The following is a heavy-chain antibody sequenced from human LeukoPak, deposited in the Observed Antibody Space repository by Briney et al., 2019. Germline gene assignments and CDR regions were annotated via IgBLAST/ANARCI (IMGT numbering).Heavy chain of an antibody. D-gene: IGHD2-15*01. CDR3: AKDSENTGYCSGGSCYTFDY. J-gene: IGHJ4*02. Sequence: GGSQRLSCAASGFTFDDYAMHWVRQAPGKGLEWVSGISWNSGSIGYADSVKGRFTISRDNAKNSLYLQMNSLRAEDTALYYCAKDSENTGYCSGGSCYTFDYWGQGTLVTVSS. CDR2: ISWNSGSI. CDR1: GFTFDDYA. V-gene: IGHV3-9*01.